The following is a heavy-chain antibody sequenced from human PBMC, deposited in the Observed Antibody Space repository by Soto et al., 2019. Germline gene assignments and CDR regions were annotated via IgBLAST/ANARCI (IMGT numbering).Heavy chain of an antibody. CDR1: GGSISSSSYY. CDR2: IYYSGST. CDR3: ARHARWELLPSAEYFQH. Sequence: QLQLQESGPGLVKPSETLSLTCTVSGGSISSSSYYWGWIRQPPGKGLEWIGSIYYSGSTYYNPSLKSRVTISVDTSKNQFSLKLSSVTAADTAVYYCARHARWELLPSAEYFQHWGQGTLVTVSS. J-gene: IGHJ1*01. V-gene: IGHV4-39*01. D-gene: IGHD1-26*01.